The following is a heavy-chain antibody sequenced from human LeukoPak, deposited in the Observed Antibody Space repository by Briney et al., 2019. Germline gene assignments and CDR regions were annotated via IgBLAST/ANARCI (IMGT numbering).Heavy chain of an antibody. CDR3: ARDRTYYDFWSGYSYYYYGMDV. D-gene: IGHD3-3*01. J-gene: IGHJ6*02. CDR1: GFTFSSYA. Sequence: PTGGSLRLSCAASGFTFSSYAMHWVRQAPGKGLEWVAVIWYDGSSKYYADSVKGRFTISRDNSKNTLYLQMNSLRAEDTAVYYCARDRTYYDFWSGYSYYYYGMDVWGQGTTVTVSS. CDR2: IWYDGSSK. V-gene: IGHV3-33*08.